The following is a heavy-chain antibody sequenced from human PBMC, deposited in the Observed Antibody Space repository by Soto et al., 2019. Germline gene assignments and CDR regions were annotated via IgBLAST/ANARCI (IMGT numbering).Heavy chain of an antibody. CDR1: GYTFTSYG. Sequence: GASVKVSFKASGYTFTSYGISWVRQAPGQGLEWMGWISAYNGNTNYAQKLQGRVTMTTDTSTSTAYMELRSLRSDDTAVYYCAREGRAYGDYERFDPWGQGTLVTVSS. V-gene: IGHV1-18*01. D-gene: IGHD4-17*01. J-gene: IGHJ5*02. CDR2: ISAYNGNT. CDR3: AREGRAYGDYERFDP.